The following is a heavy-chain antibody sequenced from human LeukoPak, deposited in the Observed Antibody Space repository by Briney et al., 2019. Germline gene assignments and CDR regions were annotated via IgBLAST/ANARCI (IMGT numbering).Heavy chain of an antibody. V-gene: IGHV4-59*01. CDR3: ARVRVLDGHRRWFDP. D-gene: IGHD5-24*01. CDR1: GGSISSCY. CDR2: IYYSGST. Sequence: SETLSLTCTGSGGSISSCYWSWIRQPPGKGLEWFGYIYYSGSTNYNPSLKSRVTISVGTSKNQFSLKLSSVTAADTAVYYCARVRVLDGHRRWFDPWGQGTLVTVSS. J-gene: IGHJ5*02.